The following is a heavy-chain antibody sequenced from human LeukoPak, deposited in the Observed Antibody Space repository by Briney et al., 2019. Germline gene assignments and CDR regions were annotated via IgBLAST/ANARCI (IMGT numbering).Heavy chain of an antibody. CDR2: ISSDGGRV. J-gene: IGHJ4*02. Sequence: GGSLTLSCAASGFTFSDYWMHWVRQAPGKGLVWVSRISSDGGRVTYADSVKGRLTISRDNAKNMLYLQMNSLRAEDTAVYYCATSEARSNGWYVYWGQGTLVTVSS. CDR3: ATSEARSNGWYVY. D-gene: IGHD6-19*01. CDR1: GFTFSDYW. V-gene: IGHV3-74*01.